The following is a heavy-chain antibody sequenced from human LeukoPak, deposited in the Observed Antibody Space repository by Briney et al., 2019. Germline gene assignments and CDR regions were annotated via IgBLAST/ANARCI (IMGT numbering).Heavy chain of an antibody. CDR3: ARVGYGGNSYFDY. CDR1: GFTVSSNY. CDR2: IYSGGST. V-gene: IGHV3-66*01. J-gene: IGHJ4*02. Sequence: GGSLRLSCAASGFTVSSNYMSWVRQAPGKGLEWVSVIYSGGSTYYADSVKGRFTISRDNSKNTLYLQMNSLRAEDTAVYYCARVGYGGNSYFDYWGQGTLVTVSS. D-gene: IGHD4-23*01.